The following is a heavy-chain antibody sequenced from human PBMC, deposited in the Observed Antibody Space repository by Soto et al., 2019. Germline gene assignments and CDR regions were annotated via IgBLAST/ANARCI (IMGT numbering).Heavy chain of an antibody. D-gene: IGHD1-26*01. J-gene: IGHJ4*02. CDR2: IYYSGST. CDR1: GGSISSSSYY. Sequence: SETLSLTCTVSGGSISSSSYYWGWIRQPPGKGLEWIGSIYYSGSTYYNPSLKSRVTISVDTSKNQFSLKLSSVTAADTAVYYCARLRIVGALDYWGQGTLVTVSS. V-gene: IGHV4-39*01. CDR3: ARLRIVGALDY.